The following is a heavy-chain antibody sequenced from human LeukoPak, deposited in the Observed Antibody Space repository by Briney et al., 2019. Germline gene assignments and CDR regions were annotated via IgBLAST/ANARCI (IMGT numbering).Heavy chain of an antibody. D-gene: IGHD2-15*01. Sequence: GGSLRLSCAASGFTFSSYAMHWVRQAPGKGLEWVAVISYDGSNKYYADSVKGRFTISRDNSKNTLYLQMNSLRAEDTAVYYCAREKQSTCSGGSRPRSALDYWGQGTLVTVSS. J-gene: IGHJ4*02. CDR3: AREKQSTCSGGSRPRSALDY. CDR2: ISYDGSNK. CDR1: GFTFSSYA. V-gene: IGHV3-30-3*01.